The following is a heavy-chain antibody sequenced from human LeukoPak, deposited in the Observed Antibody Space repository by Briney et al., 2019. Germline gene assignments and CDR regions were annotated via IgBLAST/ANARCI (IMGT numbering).Heavy chain of an antibody. J-gene: IGHJ5*02. Sequence: PSETLSLTCSVSGGSISSYYWSWIRQPPGKGLEWIGYIYYSGSTNYNPSLKSRVTISVDTSKNQFSLKLSSVTAADTAVYYCARAQGFDWFPWGQETLVTVSS. D-gene: IGHD3-9*01. CDR3: ARAQGFDWFP. V-gene: IGHV4-59*08. CDR2: IYYSGST. CDR1: GGSISSYY.